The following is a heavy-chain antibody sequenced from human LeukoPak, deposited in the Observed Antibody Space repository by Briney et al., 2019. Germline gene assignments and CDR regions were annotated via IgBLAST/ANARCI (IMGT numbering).Heavy chain of an antibody. CDR1: GFSVSGNY. J-gene: IGHJ4*02. Sequence: GGSLRLSCAASGFSVSGNYMSWVRQAPGEGLEWVSIIYSDDSTYYADAVKGRFSISRDKPKHTLYLQMNSLRAEDTAVYYCARDSSYWGQGTLVTVSS. V-gene: IGHV3-66*01. CDR3: ARDSSY. CDR2: IYSDDST.